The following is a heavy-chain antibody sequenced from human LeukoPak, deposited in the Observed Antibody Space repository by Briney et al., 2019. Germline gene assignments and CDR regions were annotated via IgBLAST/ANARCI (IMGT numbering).Heavy chain of an antibody. CDR2: IRYDGSNK. D-gene: IGHD3-10*01. CDR1: GFTSSSYG. CDR3: AKDSGHYFDY. Sequence: QPGGSLRLSCAVSGFTSSSYGMHWVRQAPGKGLEWVAFIRYDGSNKYYADSVKGRFTISRDNSKNTLYLQMNSLRAEDTAVYYCAKDSGHYFDYWGQGTLVTVSS. J-gene: IGHJ4*02. V-gene: IGHV3-30*02.